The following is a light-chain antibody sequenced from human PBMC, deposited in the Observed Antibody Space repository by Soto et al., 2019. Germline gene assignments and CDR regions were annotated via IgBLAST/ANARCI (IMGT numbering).Light chain of an antibody. Sequence: QSVLTQPPSASGTPGQRVTISCSGSRSNIGNNAVTWYQQFPGTAPKLLIYNNNQRPSGVPDRFYGSKSGTSDSLAITGLQSEDEDDHYCATWDDSLNARGVFGGGTKLTVL. CDR3: ATWDDSLNARGV. V-gene: IGLV1-44*01. CDR2: NNN. CDR1: RSNIGNNA. J-gene: IGLJ3*02.